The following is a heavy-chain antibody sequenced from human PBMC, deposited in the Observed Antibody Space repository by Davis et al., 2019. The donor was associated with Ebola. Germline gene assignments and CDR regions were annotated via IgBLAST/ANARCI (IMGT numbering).Heavy chain of an antibody. V-gene: IGHV3-74*03. CDR1: GFTFRNYL. J-gene: IGHJ6*04. CDR3: VREKSVLDYYFGMDV. D-gene: IGHD5/OR15-5a*01. CDR2: INTDGSIT. Sequence: GESLKISCAVSGFTFRNYLMHWVRPAPGKGLVWVSRINTDGSITTYADSVKGRFTISRDNAKNTLYLQMTSLRAEDTALYYGVREKSVLDYYFGMDVWGKGTTVIVSS.